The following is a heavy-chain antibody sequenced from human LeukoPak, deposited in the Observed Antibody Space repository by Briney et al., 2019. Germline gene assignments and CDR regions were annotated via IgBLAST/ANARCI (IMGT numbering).Heavy chain of an antibody. CDR2: MNPNSGNT. CDR1: GYTSTSYD. Sequence: ASVKVSCKASGYTSTSYDINWVRQATGQGLEWMGWMNPNSGNTGYAQKFQGRVTITRNTSISTAYMELSSLRSEDTAVYYCARVAYDSSGYYEGYYYYYMDVWGKGTTVTVSS. CDR3: ARVAYDSSGYYEGYYYYYMDV. D-gene: IGHD3-22*01. V-gene: IGHV1-8*03. J-gene: IGHJ6*03.